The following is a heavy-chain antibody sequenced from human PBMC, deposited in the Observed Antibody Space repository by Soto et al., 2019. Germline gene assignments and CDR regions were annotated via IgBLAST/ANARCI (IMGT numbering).Heavy chain of an antibody. V-gene: IGHV3-21*01. CDR1: GFTFSSYS. D-gene: IGHD3-10*02. CDR3: AAVQGALYYGMDV. J-gene: IGHJ6*02. CDR2: ISSSSSYI. Sequence: GGSLRLSCAASGFTFSSYSMNWVRQAPGKGLEWVSSISSSSSYIYYADSVKGRFTISRDNAKNSLYLQMNSLRAEDTAVYYCAAVQGALYYGMDVWGQGTTVTVSS.